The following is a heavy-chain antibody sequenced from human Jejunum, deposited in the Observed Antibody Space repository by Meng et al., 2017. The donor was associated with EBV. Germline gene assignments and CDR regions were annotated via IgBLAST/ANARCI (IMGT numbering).Heavy chain of an antibody. D-gene: IGHD5-12*01. Sequence: ELQERGQRVQKRAETLSLTCTVTGGSVNRGNVYWSWIRQPPGKGLEWIGYSYYSRSTNYIPSLKSRVTISRDTSKNQFSLKLSSVTAADTAVYYCAGLRYSGYDRAFDYWGQGALVTVSS. V-gene: IGHV4-61*01. J-gene: IGHJ4*02. CDR1: GGSVNRGNVY. CDR2: SYYSRST. CDR3: AGLRYSGYDRAFDY.